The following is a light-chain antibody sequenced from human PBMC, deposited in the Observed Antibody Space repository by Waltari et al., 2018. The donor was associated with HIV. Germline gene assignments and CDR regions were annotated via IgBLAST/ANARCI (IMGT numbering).Light chain of an antibody. CDR2: VAS. J-gene: IGKJ1*01. CDR3: QQSYNNPRT. V-gene: IGKV1-39*01. CDR1: QTISSY. Sequence: DIQMTQSPSSLSASVGDRVTLTCRASQTISSYLNWYQQKPGQAPKLLMYVASSSQSGVPSRFSGSGSGTDFTLTISNLQPEDFATYYCQQSYNNPRTFGQGTKVEI.